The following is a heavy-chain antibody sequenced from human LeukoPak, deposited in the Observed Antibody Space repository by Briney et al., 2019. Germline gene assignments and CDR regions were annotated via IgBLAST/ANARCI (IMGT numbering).Heavy chain of an antibody. Sequence: SVKVSCKASGGTFNGYGISWVRQAPGQGLEWMGGIIPIFGTTNYAQKLQGRVTLTADELMTTAYMELSSLRSDDTAVYYCTRVRNDYGDYGPYFDYWGQGTLVTVSS. J-gene: IGHJ4*02. CDR3: TRVRNDYGDYGPYFDY. D-gene: IGHD4-17*01. V-gene: IGHV1-69*01. CDR2: IIPIFGTT. CDR1: GGTFNGYG.